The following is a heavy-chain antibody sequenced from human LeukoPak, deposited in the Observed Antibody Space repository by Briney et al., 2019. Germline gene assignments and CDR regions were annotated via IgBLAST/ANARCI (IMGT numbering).Heavy chain of an antibody. CDR2: INPNSGGT. V-gene: IGHV1-2*02. CDR3: ARSIANYYYDSD. Sequence: ASVKVSCKASGYTFTGYYMHWVRQAPGQGLGWMGGINPNSGGTNYAQKFQGRVTMTRDTSISTAYMELSRLRSDDTAVYYCARSIANYYYDSDWGQGTLVTVSS. J-gene: IGHJ4*02. CDR1: GYTFTGYY. D-gene: IGHD3-22*01.